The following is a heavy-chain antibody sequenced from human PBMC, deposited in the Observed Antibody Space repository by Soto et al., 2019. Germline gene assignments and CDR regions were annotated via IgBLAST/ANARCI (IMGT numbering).Heavy chain of an antibody. V-gene: IGHV3-15*07. J-gene: IGHJ4*02. Sequence: EVQLVESGGGLVKPGGSLRLSCAASGFSFSNAWMNWVRQAPGKGLEWVGRIKSQTDGGTTDYTAPVKGRFTISRDDSKNTLYLQMKSLKTEDTAVYYCTTSIKSKVSGWGQGTLVTVSS. CDR2: IKSQTDGGTT. CDR3: TTSIKSKVSG. CDR1: GFSFSNAW. D-gene: IGHD6-25*01.